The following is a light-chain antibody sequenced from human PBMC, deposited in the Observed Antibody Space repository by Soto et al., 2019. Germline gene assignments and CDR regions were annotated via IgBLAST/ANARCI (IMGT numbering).Light chain of an antibody. CDR3: QSFDISLSGVV. V-gene: IGLV1-40*01. CDR2: GNT. J-gene: IGLJ2*01. Sequence: QSVLTQPRSVSGAPGQRVTISCTGVSSNIGAGSDVHWYQQVPGTAPKLLISGNTNRPSGVPDRFSGSRSGTSASLAITGLQAEDDADYYCQSFDISLSGVVFGGGTKLTVL. CDR1: SSNIGAGSD.